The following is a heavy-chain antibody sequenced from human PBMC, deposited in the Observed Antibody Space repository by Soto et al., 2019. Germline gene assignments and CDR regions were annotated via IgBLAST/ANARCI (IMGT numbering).Heavy chain of an antibody. J-gene: IGHJ4*02. CDR3: ARGAVKAARGGGFDS. CDR1: GYTFPSYG. CDR2: ISAYNGNT. Sequence: QVQLVQSGAEVKKPGASVKVSCKASGYTFPSYGISWVRQAPGQGLEWMGWISAYNGNTNNAQKLQGRVTMTTDTSTSTANMERRSLTAADTAVYCCARGAVKAARGGGFDSWGQGTLVTVSS. V-gene: IGHV1-18*01. D-gene: IGHD6-6*01.